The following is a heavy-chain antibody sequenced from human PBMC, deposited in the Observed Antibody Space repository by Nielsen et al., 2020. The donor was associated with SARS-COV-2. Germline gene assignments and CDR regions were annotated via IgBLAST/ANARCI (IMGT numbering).Heavy chain of an antibody. V-gene: IGHV3-49*04. CDR2: IRSKAYGGTT. CDR3: EGYCSSTSCPIAFDI. Sequence: GESLKISCAASGFTFSNAWMSWVRQAPGKGLEWVGFIRSKAYGGTTEYAASVKGRFTISRDDSKSIAYLQMNSLKTEDTAVYYCEGYCSSTSCPIAFDIWGQGTMVTVSS. J-gene: IGHJ3*02. D-gene: IGHD2-2*01. CDR1: GFTFSNAW.